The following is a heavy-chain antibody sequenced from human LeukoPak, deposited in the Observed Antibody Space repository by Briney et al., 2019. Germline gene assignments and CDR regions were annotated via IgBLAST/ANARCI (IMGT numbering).Heavy chain of an antibody. CDR3: AGGYCSGGSCYPIKGYYYGMDV. CDR1: GYTFTSYD. D-gene: IGHD2-15*01. J-gene: IGHJ6*02. CDR2: MNPNSGST. Sequence: ASVKVSCKASGYTFTSYDINWVRQATGQGLEWMGWMNPNSGSTGYAQKFQGRVTMTRNTSISTAYMELSSLRSEDTAVYYCAGGYCSGGSCYPIKGYYYGMDVWGQGTTVTVSS. V-gene: IGHV1-8*01.